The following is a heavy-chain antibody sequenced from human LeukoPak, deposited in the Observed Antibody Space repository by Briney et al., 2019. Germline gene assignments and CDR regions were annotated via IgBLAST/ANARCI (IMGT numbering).Heavy chain of an antibody. CDR2: ISWNSGSI. D-gene: IGHD6-13*01. J-gene: IGHJ4*02. Sequence: PGGSLRLSCAASGFTFDDYAMHWVRQAPGKGLEWVSGISWNSGSIGYADSVKGRFTISRDNAKNSLYLQMNSLRAEDMALYYCAKSLIAAAGSYYFDYWGQGTLVTASS. V-gene: IGHV3-9*03. CDR3: AKSLIAAAGSYYFDY. CDR1: GFTFDDYA.